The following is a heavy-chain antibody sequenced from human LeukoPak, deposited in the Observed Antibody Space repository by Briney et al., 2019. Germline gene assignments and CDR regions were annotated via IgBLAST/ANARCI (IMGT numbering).Heavy chain of an antibody. Sequence: SETLSLTCAVYGGSFSGYYWSWIRQPPGKGLEWIGEINHSGSTNYNPSLKSRVTISVDTSKNQFSLKLSSVTAADTAVYYCARLAAADTTSDAFDIWGQGTMVTVSS. CDR3: ARLAAADTTSDAFDI. V-gene: IGHV4-34*01. D-gene: IGHD6-13*01. CDR2: INHSGST. J-gene: IGHJ3*02. CDR1: GGSFSGYY.